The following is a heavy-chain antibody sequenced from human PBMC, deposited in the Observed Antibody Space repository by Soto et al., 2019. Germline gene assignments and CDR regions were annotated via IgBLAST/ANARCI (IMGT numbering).Heavy chain of an antibody. Sequence: GGSLRLSCAASGFTFSSYAMSWVRQAPGKGLEWVSAISCSGGSTYYADAVKGRITISRDNSKNTLYLQMNSLRAEDTAVYYCAKEGSRGAAAGDAEYFQHWGQGTLVTVSS. CDR1: GFTFSSYA. V-gene: IGHV3-23*01. D-gene: IGHD6-13*01. J-gene: IGHJ1*01. CDR2: ISCSGGST. CDR3: AKEGSRGAAAGDAEYFQH.